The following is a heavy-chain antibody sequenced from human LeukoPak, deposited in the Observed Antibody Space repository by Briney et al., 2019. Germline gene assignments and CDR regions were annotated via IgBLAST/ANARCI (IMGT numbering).Heavy chain of an antibody. CDR1: GFTFSSYE. V-gene: IGHV3-48*03. J-gene: IGHJ4*02. CDR3: TRVGTVIQADY. Sequence: TGGSLRLSCAASGFTFSSYEMSWVRQAPGKGLEWLSYINTNGRTIDYADSVKGRFTISRDNAKNSLYLQMNSLRVEDTAVYYCTRVGTVIQADYWGQGTLVTVSS. CDR2: INTNGRTI. D-gene: IGHD2-21*01.